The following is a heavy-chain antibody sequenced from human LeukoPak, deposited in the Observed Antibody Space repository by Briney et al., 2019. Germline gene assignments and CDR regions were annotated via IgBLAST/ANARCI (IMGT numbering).Heavy chain of an antibody. Sequence: PSETLSLTCTVSGGSIGSYYWSWIRQPPGKGLEWIGYIYYSGSTNYNPSLKSRVSISVDTSKNQFSLKLSSVTAADTAVYYCARDSYDSSGYYLNAHYYYMDVWGKGTTVTVSS. CDR2: IYYSGST. J-gene: IGHJ6*03. CDR3: ARDSYDSSGYYLNAHYYYMDV. V-gene: IGHV4-59*01. CDR1: GGSIGSYY. D-gene: IGHD3-22*01.